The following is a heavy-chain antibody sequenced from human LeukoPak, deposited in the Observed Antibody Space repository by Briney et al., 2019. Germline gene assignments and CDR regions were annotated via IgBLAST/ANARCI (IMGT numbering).Heavy chain of an antibody. CDR2: IYYSGST. D-gene: IGHD6-19*01. V-gene: IGHV4-59*01. CDR3: ARDGGAVAGFDY. J-gene: IGHJ4*02. Sequence: SETLSLTCTVSGGSISSYYWSWIRQPPGKGLEWIGYIYYSGSTNYNPSLKRRVTISVDASKNQFSLKLSSVTTADTAVYYCARDGGAVAGFDYWGQGTLVTVSS. CDR1: GGSISSYY.